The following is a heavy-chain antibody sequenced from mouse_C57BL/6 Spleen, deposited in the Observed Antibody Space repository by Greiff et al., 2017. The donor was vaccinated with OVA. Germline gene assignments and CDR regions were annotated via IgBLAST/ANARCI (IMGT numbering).Heavy chain of an antibody. V-gene: IGHV5-6*01. CDR2: ISSGGSYT. CDR1: GFTFSSYG. Sequence: EVKLVESGGDLVKPGGSLKLSCAASGFTFSSYGMSWVRQTPDKRLEWVATISSGGSYTYYPDSVKGRFTISRDNAKNTLYLQMSSLKSEDTAMYYCARHVLGRVDYYYFDYWGQVSTLTVSS. J-gene: IGHJ2*01. D-gene: IGHD2-13*01. CDR3: ARHVLGRVDYYYFDY.